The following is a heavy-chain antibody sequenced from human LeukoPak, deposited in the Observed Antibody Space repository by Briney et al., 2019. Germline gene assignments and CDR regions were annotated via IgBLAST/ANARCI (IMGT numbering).Heavy chain of an antibody. V-gene: IGHV3-30*18. CDR3: AKDQWDRWEMATIRHYYFDY. CDR1: GFTFSSYG. J-gene: IGHJ4*02. D-gene: IGHD5-24*01. Sequence: GGSLRLSCAASGFTFSSYGTHWVRQAPGKGLEWAAVISYDGSNKYYADSVKGRFTIYRDNSKNTLYLQMNSLRAEDTAVYYCAKDQWDRWEMATIRHYYFDYWVQGTLVTVSS. CDR2: ISYDGSNK.